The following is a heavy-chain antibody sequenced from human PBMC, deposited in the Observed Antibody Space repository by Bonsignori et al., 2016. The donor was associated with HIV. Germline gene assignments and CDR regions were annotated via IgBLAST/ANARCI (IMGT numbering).Heavy chain of an antibody. CDR3: ARGPGQQLVSGTFQH. J-gene: IGHJ1*01. V-gene: IGHV1-18*01. CDR1: GYTFTSYG. CDR2: ISAYNGNT. D-gene: IGHD6-13*01. Sequence: ASVKVSCKASGYTFTSYGISWVRQAPGQGLEWMGWISAYNGNTNYAQKLQGRVTMTTDTSTSTAYMELRSLRSDDTAVYYCARGPGQQLVSGTFQHWGQGTLVTVSS.